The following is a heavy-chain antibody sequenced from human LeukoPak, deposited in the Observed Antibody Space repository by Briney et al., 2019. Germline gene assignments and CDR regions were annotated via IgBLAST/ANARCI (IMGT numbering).Heavy chain of an antibody. CDR1: GFTVSSKY. Sequence: GGSLRLSCAASGFTVSSKYMSWVRQAPGKGLEWVSVIYSGGSTYYADSAKGRFTISRDNSRNTLYLQMNSLRAEDTAVYYCARDGYSSSSNWFDPWGQGTLVTVSS. D-gene: IGHD6-13*01. V-gene: IGHV3-66*01. CDR3: ARDGYSSSSNWFDP. J-gene: IGHJ5*02. CDR2: IYSGGST.